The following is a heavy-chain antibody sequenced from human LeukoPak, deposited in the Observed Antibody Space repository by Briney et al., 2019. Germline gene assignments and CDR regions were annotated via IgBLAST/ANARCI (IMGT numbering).Heavy chain of an antibody. D-gene: IGHD5-12*01. V-gene: IGHV3-74*01. CDR3: ARVGCRGYSGYDCWNFDY. Sequence: SGGSLRLSCAASGFTFSSYWMHWVRQAPGKGLVWVSRINSDGSSTSYADSVKGRFTISRDNAKNTLYLQMNSLRAEDTAVYYCARVGCRGYSGYDCWNFDYWGQGTLVTVSS. CDR1: GFTFSSYW. CDR2: INSDGSST. J-gene: IGHJ4*02.